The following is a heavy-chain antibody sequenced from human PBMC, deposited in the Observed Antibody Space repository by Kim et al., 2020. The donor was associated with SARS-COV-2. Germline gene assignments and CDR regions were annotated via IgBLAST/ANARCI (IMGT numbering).Heavy chain of an antibody. D-gene: IGHD2-15*01. CDR2: INHSGST. Sequence: SETLSLTCAVYGGSFSGYYWSWIRQPPGKGLEWIGEINHSGSTNYNPSLKSRVTISVDTSKNQFSLKLSSVTAADTAVYYCARGRDLAGGNLDYWGQGTLVTVSS. V-gene: IGHV4-34*01. CDR1: GGSFSGYY. J-gene: IGHJ4*02. CDR3: ARGRDLAGGNLDY.